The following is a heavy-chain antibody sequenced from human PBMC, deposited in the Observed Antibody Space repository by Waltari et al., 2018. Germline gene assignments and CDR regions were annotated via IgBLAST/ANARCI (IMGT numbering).Heavy chain of an antibody. V-gene: IGHV3-74*01. J-gene: IGHJ4*02. CDR1: GLTFSAHW. D-gene: IGHD1-26*01. CDR3: ARDGVGAGHDLDY. CDR2: MKSDGSGT. Sequence: EVQLVESGGGLVLPGGSLTLSCPASGLTFSAHWMHRVRQAPGKGLVWVACMKSDGSGTRYADSVKGRFTISRDNAKNTLFLQMDSLRADDTAVYYCARDGVGAGHDLDYWGQGTLVTVSS.